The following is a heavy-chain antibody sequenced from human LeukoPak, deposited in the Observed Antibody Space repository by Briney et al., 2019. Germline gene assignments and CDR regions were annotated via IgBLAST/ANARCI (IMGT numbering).Heavy chain of an antibody. J-gene: IGHJ5*02. CDR2: IYTSGSA. Sequence: SEALSLTCTVSGGSISAYYWNWIRQPAGKGLEWIGRIYTSGSANYNPSLKSRVTMSVDTSKNQFSLRLSSVTAADTAVYYCARGHYYDFWSGYYQGWFDPWGQGTLVTVSS. V-gene: IGHV4-4*07. CDR1: GGSISAYY. D-gene: IGHD3-3*01. CDR3: ARGHYYDFWSGYYQGWFDP.